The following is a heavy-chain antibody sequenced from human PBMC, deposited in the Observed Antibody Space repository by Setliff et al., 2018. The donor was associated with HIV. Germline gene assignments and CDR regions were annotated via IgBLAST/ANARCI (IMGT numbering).Heavy chain of an antibody. Sequence: PSETLSLTCTVSGGSISSSSYYWGWIRQPPGKGLEWIGSINLRGSSYYNPSLKSRVAISVDTSKKQFSLKLRSVTAADTAVYYCASLFWLSGFWISFLPDYWGQGILVTVSS. CDR3: ASLFWLSGFWISFLPDY. CDR1: GGSISSSSYY. D-gene: IGHD3-3*01. V-gene: IGHV4-39*01. CDR2: INLRGSS. J-gene: IGHJ4*02.